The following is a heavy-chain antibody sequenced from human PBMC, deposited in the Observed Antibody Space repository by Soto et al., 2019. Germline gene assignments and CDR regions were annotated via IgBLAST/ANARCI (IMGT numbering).Heavy chain of an antibody. D-gene: IGHD3-16*02. J-gene: IGHJ3*02. V-gene: IGHV4-39*01. CDR2: IYYSGST. CDR3: ARHLGGPRRYDYIWGSYRHGI. Sequence: QLQLQESGPGLVKPSETLSLTCTVSGGSISSSSYYWGWIRQPPGKGLEWIGSIYYSGSTYYNPSLKSRVTISVDTSKNQFSLELSSVTAADTAVYYCARHLGGPRRYDYIWGSYRHGIWGQGTMVTVSS. CDR1: GGSISSSSYY.